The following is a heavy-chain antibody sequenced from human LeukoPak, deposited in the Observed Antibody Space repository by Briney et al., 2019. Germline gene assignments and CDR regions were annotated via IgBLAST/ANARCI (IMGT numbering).Heavy chain of an antibody. CDR1: GGSFSGYY. CDR3: ARHFYDILTGYDYYYYYYMDV. D-gene: IGHD3-9*01. V-gene: IGHV4-34*01. CDR2: INHSGST. Sequence: SETLSLTCAVYGGSFSGYYWSWIRQPPGKGLEWIGEINHSGSTNYNPSLKSRVTISVDTSKNQFSLKLSSVTAADTAVYYCARHFYDILTGYDYYYYYYMDVWGKGTTVTVSS. J-gene: IGHJ6*03.